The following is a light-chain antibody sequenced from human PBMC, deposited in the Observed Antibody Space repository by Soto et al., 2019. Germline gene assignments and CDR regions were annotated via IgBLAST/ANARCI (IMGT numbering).Light chain of an antibody. Sequence: EIVLTQSPGTLSLSPGERATLSCRASQSISSSYLAWYQQKPGQAPRLLIYGASSRATGIPDRFSGSGSGTDFPLTISRLEPEDCAVYYCQLYGTSSWTFGQGTKVEIK. V-gene: IGKV3-20*01. J-gene: IGKJ1*01. CDR3: QLYGTSSWT. CDR2: GAS. CDR1: QSISSSY.